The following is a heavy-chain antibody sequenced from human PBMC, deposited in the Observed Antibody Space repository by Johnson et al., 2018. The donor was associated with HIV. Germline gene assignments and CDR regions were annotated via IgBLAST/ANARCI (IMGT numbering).Heavy chain of an antibody. V-gene: IGHV3-30-3*01. J-gene: IGHJ3*02. Sequence: VQLMESGGGVVQPGRSLRLSCAASGFTFSSYAMHWVRQAPGKGLEWVALISYDGSNRYYADSVKGRFTISRDNSKNTLYLQMNSLRAEDTAVYYCAKDRGSGWYWDAFDIWGQGTMVTVSS. D-gene: IGHD6-19*01. CDR1: GFTFSSYA. CDR3: AKDRGSGWYWDAFDI. CDR2: ISYDGSNR.